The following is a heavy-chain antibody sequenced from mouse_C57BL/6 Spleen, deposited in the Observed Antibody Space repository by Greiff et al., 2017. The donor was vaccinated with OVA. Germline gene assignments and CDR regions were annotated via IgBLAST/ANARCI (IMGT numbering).Heavy chain of an antibody. CDR2: IYPGDGDT. J-gene: IGHJ2*01. CDR1: GYAFSSSW. D-gene: IGHD3-2*01. CDR3: ARPRQNLYYFDY. V-gene: IGHV1-82*01. Sequence: QVQLQQSGPELVKPGASVKISCKASGYAFSSSWMNWVKQRPGKGLEWIGRIYPGDGDTNYNGKFKGKATLTADKSSSTAYMQLSSLTSEDSAVYFCARPRQNLYYFDYWGQGTTLTVSS.